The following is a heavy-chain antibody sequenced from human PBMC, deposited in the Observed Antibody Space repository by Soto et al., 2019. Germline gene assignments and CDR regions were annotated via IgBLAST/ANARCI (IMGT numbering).Heavy chain of an antibody. D-gene: IGHD6-19*01. CDR1: GGSISSSNW. V-gene: IGHV4-4*02. Sequence: PSETLSLTCVVSGGSISSSNWWSWVRQPPGKGLEWIGEIYHRGNTDYNPSLKSRVTISVDKSKNQFSLNLSSVTAADTAVYYCARDQGSGWYYFDYWGQGTLVTVSS. J-gene: IGHJ4*02. CDR2: IYHRGNT. CDR3: ARDQGSGWYYFDY.